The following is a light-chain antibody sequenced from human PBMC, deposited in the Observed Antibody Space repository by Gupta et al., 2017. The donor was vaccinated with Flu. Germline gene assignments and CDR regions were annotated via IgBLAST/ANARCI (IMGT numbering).Light chain of an antibody. CDR1: SGDVGGDNY. J-gene: IGLJ2*01. Sequence: ITDSCTGTSGDVGGDNYVSWYQHHPGKAPRLMIYDVSKRPAGVANRFSGSKSGNTASLTISGLKAEDEADFYCSSYTSRGTLIFGGGTKLTVL. CDR3: SSYTSRGTLI. CDR2: DVS. V-gene: IGLV2-14*03.